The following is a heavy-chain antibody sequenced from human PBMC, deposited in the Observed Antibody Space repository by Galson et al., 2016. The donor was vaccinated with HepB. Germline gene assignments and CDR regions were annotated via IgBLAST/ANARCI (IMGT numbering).Heavy chain of an antibody. CDR2: ITRSGDAT. V-gene: IGHV3-23*01. CDR3: AKDLVSGSYSPYYFDY. CDR1: GFSFSNSG. Sequence: SMRLSCAASGFSFSNSGMSWVRQAPGRGLEWVSGITRSGDATHYADFVKGRFTISRDNSKNTLYLQMNSLRAEDTAVYYCAKDLVSGSYSPYYFDYWGQGTLVTVSS. J-gene: IGHJ4*02. D-gene: IGHD1-26*01.